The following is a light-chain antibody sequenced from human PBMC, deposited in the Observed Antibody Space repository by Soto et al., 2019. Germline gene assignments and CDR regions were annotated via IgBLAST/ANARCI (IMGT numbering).Light chain of an antibody. CDR1: QSVLYSSNNKNY. J-gene: IGKJ1*01. Sequence: DIVMTQSPDSLAVSLGERATINCKSSQSVLYSSNNKNYLAWYQQKPGQPPKVLIYWASTRESGVPDRFSGSGSGTDFTLTISSLQAEDVAVYYCQQYYTTPWTFGQGTKAEIK. CDR3: QQYYTTPWT. CDR2: WAS. V-gene: IGKV4-1*01.